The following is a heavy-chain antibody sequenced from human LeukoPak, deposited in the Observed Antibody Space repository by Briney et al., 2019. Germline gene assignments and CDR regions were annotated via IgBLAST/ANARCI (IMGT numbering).Heavy chain of an antibody. D-gene: IGHD3-3*01. J-gene: IGHJ3*02. V-gene: IGHV3-23*01. CDR1: GFTFSSYA. CDR2: ISGSGGST. CDR3: AKGFLEWSFPDAFDI. Sequence: SGGSLRLSCAASGFTFSSYAMSWARQAPGKGLEWVSAISGSGGSTYYADSVKGRFTISRDNSKNTLYLQMNSLRAEDTAVYYCAKGFLEWSFPDAFDIWGQGTMVTVSS.